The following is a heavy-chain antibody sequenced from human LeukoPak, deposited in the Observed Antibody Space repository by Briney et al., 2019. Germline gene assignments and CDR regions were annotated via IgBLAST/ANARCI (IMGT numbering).Heavy chain of an antibody. Sequence: GGSLRLSCAASGFTFDTHWMSWVRQAPGKGLEWVANIKQRGSEKSYVDSVKGRFSISRDNTKNSVFLQMNSLRAEDTAVYYCARVGIDYLASYHFDHWGRGTLVTVSS. CDR3: ARVGIDYLASYHFDH. CDR2: IKQRGSEK. D-gene: IGHD2/OR15-2a*01. J-gene: IGHJ4*02. CDR1: GFTFDTHW. V-gene: IGHV3-7*01.